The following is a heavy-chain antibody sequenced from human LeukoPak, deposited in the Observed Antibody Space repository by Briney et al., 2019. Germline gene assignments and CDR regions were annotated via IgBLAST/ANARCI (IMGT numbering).Heavy chain of an antibody. D-gene: IGHD3-22*01. CDR2: INPNSGGT. V-gene: IGHV1-2*02. J-gene: IGHJ3*02. CDR3: AREHSSGYYFDAFDI. Sequence: ASVKVSCKASGYTFTSYDINWVRQAPGQGLEWMGWINPNSGGTNYAQKFQGRVTMTRDTSISTAYMELTRLTSDDTAVYYCAREHSSGYYFDAFDIWGQGTMVTVSS. CDR1: GYTFTSYD.